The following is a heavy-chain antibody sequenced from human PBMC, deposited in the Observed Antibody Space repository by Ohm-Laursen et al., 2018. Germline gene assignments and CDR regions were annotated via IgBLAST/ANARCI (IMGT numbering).Heavy chain of an antibody. CDR3: GKGYCSSTSCYNLDY. CDR2: ISYDGSNK. D-gene: IGHD2-2*02. V-gene: IGHV3-30*18. Sequence: SLRLSCTASGFTFSSYGMHWVRQAPGKGLEWVAVISYDGSNKYYADSVKGRFTISRDNSKNTLYLQMNSLRAEDTAVYYCGKGYCSSTSCYNLDYWGQGTLVTVSS. J-gene: IGHJ4*02. CDR1: GFTFSSYG.